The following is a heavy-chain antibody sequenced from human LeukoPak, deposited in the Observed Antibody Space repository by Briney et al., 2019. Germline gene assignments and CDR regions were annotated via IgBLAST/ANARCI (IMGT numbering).Heavy chain of an antibody. V-gene: IGHV3-23*01. CDR2: ISNSDGRT. CDR3: AKATGYLL. Sequence: PGGSLRLSCAASGFTFSNYAMSWVRQAPGKGLEWVSTISNSDGRTYNADSVKGRFTISRDNSENTLYLQMNSLRADDTAVYYCAKATGYLLWGQGTLVTVSS. CDR1: GFTFSNYA. J-gene: IGHJ1*01. D-gene: IGHD1-14*01.